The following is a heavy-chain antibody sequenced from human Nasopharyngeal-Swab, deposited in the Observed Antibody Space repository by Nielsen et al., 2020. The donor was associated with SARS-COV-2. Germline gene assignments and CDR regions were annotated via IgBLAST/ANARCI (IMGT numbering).Heavy chain of an antibody. J-gene: IGHJ4*02. V-gene: IGHV1-69*04. CDR3: ARGHGSGSYAVDY. CDR2: IIPILGIA. CDR1: GYTFTGYY. Sequence: SVKVSCKASGYTFTGYYMHWVRQAPGQGLGWMGRIIPILGIANYAQKFQGRVTITADKSTSTAYMELSSLRSEDTAVYYCARGHGSGSYAVDYWGQGTLVTVSS. D-gene: IGHD3-10*01.